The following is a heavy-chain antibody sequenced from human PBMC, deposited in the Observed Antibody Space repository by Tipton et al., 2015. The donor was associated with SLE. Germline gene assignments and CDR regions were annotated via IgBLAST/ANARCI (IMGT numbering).Heavy chain of an antibody. J-gene: IGHJ4*02. CDR3: ARQAGDYGSNGY. V-gene: IGHV4-34*01. D-gene: IGHD4-23*01. CDR1: GGSFSGYY. Sequence: TLSLTCAVYGGSFSGYYWSWIRQPPGKGLEWIGEINHSGSTNYNPSLKSRVTISVDTSKNQFSLKLSSVTAADTAVYYCARQAGDYGSNGYWGQGTLVTVSS. CDR2: INHSGST.